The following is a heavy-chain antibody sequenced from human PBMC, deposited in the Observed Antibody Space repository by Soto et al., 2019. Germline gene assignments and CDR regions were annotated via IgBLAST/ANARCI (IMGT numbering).Heavy chain of an antibody. J-gene: IGHJ4*02. CDR3: ARDSVGISSPGVY. D-gene: IGHD1-26*01. CDR1: GGSINGYY. V-gene: IGHV4-4*07. CDR2: IYTSGTT. Sequence: QVQLQESGPGLVKPSETLSLTCTVSGGSINGYYWTWIRQPAGKGLEWIGRIYTSGTTSYNPSLKSRVTMSLVTSKNQFSLRLTSVTAADTAVYYCARDSVGISSPGVYWGRGTLVTVSS.